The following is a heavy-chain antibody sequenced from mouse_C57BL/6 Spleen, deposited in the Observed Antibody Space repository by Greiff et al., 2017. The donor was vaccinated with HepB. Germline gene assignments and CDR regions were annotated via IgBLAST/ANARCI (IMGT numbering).Heavy chain of an antibody. J-gene: IGHJ1*03. CDR3: ARAAQGQDWYFDV. Sequence: EVQLQQSGPELVKPGASVKISCKASGYTFTDYYMNWVKQSHGKSLEWIGDINPNNGGTSYNQKFKGKATLTVDKSSSTAYMELRSLTSEDSAVYYCARAAQGQDWYFDVWGTGTTVTVSS. CDR1: GYTFTDYY. D-gene: IGHD3-2*02. V-gene: IGHV1-26*01. CDR2: INPNNGGT.